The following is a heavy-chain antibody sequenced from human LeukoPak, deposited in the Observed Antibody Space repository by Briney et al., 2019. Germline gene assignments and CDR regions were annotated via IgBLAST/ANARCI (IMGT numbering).Heavy chain of an antibody. CDR3: VRTGYYSVDY. D-gene: IGHD3-22*01. CDR2: INHSGST. Sequence: SETLSLTCAVYGGSFSGYYWSWIRQPPGKGLEWIGEINHSGSTNYNPSLTSRVTISIDQSKSQFSLKLTSVTAADTAVYYCVRTGYYSVDYWGQGTLVTVSS. CDR1: GGSFSGYY. V-gene: IGHV4-34*01. J-gene: IGHJ4*02.